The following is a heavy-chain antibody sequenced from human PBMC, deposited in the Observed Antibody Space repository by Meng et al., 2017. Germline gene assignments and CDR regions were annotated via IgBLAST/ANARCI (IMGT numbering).Heavy chain of an antibody. CDR1: GYTFTSYG. D-gene: IGHD2-21*01. CDR2: IIPIFGTA. V-gene: IGHV1-69*13. J-gene: IGHJ4*02. Sequence: QVQLCQSGAEVKKPGASVKGSCKASGYTFTSYGISWVRQAPGQGLEWMGGIIPIFGTANYAQKFQGRVTITADESTSTAYMELSSLRSEDTAVYYCASSSGWGDPVYDYWGQGTLVTVSS. CDR3: ASSSGWGDPVYDY.